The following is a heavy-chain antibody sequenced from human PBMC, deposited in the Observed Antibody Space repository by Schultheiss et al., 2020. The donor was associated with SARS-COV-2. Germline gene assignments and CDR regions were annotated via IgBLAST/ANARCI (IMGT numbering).Heavy chain of an antibody. CDR3: ARVPYSGDYYYGMDV. V-gene: IGHV4-61*05. CDR1: GGSISSSSYY. D-gene: IGHD2-15*01. J-gene: IGHJ6*02. Sequence: SETLSLTCTVSGGSISSSSYYWGWIRQPPGKGLEWIGRIYTSGSTNYNPSLKSRVTISVDTSKNQFSLKLSSVTAADTAVYYCARVPYSGDYYYGMDVWGQGTTVTVSS. CDR2: IYTSGST.